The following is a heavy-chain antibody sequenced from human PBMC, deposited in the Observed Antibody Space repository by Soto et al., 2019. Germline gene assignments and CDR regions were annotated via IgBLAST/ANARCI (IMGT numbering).Heavy chain of an antibody. Sequence: QVQLVQSGAEVKKPGASVKVSCKASGYTFTSYGISWVRQAPGQGLEWMGWISTYNGNTKYAQKHQGRVTLTTETSTSTAYMELRSLRSDDTAVFYWAREMVRGVGSDYWGQGTLVTVSS. CDR3: AREMVRGVGSDY. D-gene: IGHD3-10*01. V-gene: IGHV1-18*01. CDR2: ISTYNGNT. CDR1: GYTFTSYG. J-gene: IGHJ4*02.